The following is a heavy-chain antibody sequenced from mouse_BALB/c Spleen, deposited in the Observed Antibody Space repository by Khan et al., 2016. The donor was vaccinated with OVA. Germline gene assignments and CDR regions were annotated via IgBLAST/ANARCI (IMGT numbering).Heavy chain of an antibody. CDR2: ISTGSGSI. Sequence: EVELVESGGGLVQPGGSRKLSCAASGFTFSRFGMHWVRQAPEKGLEWVAYISTGSGSIYYADTVKGRFTISRDNPKNTLFLQMTSLRAEDTSMYYCAGGSNFDYWGQGTTLTVSA. V-gene: IGHV5-17*02. CDR1: GFTFSRFG. CDR3: AGGSNFDY. J-gene: IGHJ2*01.